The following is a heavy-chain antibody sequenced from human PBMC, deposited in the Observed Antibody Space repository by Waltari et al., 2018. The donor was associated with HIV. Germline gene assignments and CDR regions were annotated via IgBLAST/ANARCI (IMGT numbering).Heavy chain of an antibody. CDR3: VRDRTSMTTGDFDS. V-gene: IGHV3-21*02. Sequence: VELVESGGGLFKPGQSLRLSCNASGIAFDLFTMTGVRQAPGRGREWVADISSASYLSYYSDSLKGRISMSRDNAKKSLFLQINSLTADDTGLYFCVRDRTSMTTGDFDSWGQGVPVIVSS. CDR1: GIAFDLFT. CDR2: ISSASYLS. D-gene: IGHD1-1*01. J-gene: IGHJ4*02.